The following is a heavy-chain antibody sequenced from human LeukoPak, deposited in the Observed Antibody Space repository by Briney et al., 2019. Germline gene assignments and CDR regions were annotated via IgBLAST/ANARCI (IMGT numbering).Heavy chain of an antibody. CDR2: INPSGGGT. Sequence: GSVKVSCKASGYTFTSHYMHWVRQAPRQGLEWMGTINPSGGGTSYAQKFKGRITMTRDTSTSTVSMEVSSLTSEDTAVYYCARRRVGATVFDYWSQGTLVTVSS. J-gene: IGHJ4*02. V-gene: IGHV1-46*01. CDR3: ARRRVGATVFDY. D-gene: IGHD1-26*01. CDR1: GYTFTSHY.